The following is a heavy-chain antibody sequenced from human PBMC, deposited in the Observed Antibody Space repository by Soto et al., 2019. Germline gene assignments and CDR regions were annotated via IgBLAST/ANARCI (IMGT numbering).Heavy chain of an antibody. J-gene: IGHJ6*02. Sequence: QSLTCTVSGGSVSSGSYYWSWIRQPPGKGLEWIGYIYYSGSTNYNPSLKSRVTISVDTSKNQFSLKLSSVTAADTAVYYCARYTPGIAAAAPSKVAVAGTSVHNYYYYYDMDVWGQGTTVTVSS. CDR2: IYYSGST. CDR1: GGSVSSGSYY. D-gene: IGHD6-13*01. V-gene: IGHV4-61*01. CDR3: ARYTPGIAAAAPSKVAVAGTSVHNYYYYYDMDV.